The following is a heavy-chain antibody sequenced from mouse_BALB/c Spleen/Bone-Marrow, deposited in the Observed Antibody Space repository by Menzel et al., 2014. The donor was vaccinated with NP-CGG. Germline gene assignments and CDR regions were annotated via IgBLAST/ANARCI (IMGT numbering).Heavy chain of an antibody. J-gene: IGHJ3*01. V-gene: IGHV1-4*01. Sequence: QVQLQQSGAELARPGASVKMSCKASGYAFTSYTMHWVKQRPGQGLEWIGYINPSSGYTNYNQKFKDKATLTADKPSSTAYMQLSSLTSEDSAVYYCARWANWDGFAYWGQGTLVTVSA. CDR3: ARWANWDGFAY. CDR2: INPSSGYT. D-gene: IGHD4-1*02. CDR1: GYAFTSYT.